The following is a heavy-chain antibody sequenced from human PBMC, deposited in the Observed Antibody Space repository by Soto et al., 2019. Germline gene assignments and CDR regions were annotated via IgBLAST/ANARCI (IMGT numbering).Heavy chain of an antibody. J-gene: IGHJ5*02. D-gene: IGHD3-3*01. CDR2: IYSSGNT. Sequence: PSETLSLTCSVSGGTISGYYWTWIRQPAGKVLEWIGRIYSSGNTKYNPSLQSRVTMSLDTSNNQFSLRLTSVTAADTAVYYCARGQRFSDWFDPWGQGTLVTVSS. CDR3: ARGQRFSDWFDP. CDR1: GGTISGYY. V-gene: IGHV4-4*07.